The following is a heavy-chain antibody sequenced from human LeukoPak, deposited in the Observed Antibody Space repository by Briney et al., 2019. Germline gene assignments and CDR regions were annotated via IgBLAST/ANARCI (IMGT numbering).Heavy chain of an antibody. D-gene: IGHD3-3*01. CDR3: ARDPIFGVVIPSGNPDFDY. J-gene: IGHJ4*02. CDR1: GGSISSSSYY. CDR2: IYYSGST. V-gene: IGHV4-39*07. Sequence: PSETLSLTCTVSGGSISSSSYYWGWIRQPPGKGLEWIGSIYYSGSTYYNPSLKSRVTISVDTSKNQFSLKLSSVTAADTAVYYCARDPIFGVVIPSGNPDFDYWGQGTLVTVSS.